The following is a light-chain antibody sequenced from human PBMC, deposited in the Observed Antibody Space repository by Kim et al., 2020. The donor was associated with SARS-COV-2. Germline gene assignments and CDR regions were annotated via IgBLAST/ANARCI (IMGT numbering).Light chain of an antibody. Sequence: APGDIATLSCRASQSVSSNYLAWYQQKPGQAPRLLIYGASSRATGIPDRFSGSGSGTDFTLTITRLEPEDFAVYYCQQYSSSPATFGQGTKVDIK. CDR1: QSVSSNY. CDR3: QQYSSSPAT. J-gene: IGKJ1*01. CDR2: GAS. V-gene: IGKV3-20*01.